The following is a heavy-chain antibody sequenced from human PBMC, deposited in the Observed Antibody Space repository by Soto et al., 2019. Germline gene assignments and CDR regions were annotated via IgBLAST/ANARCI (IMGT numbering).Heavy chain of an antibody. Sequence: QVQLQESGPGLVKPSETLSLTCTFSGGSLSSSYWSWIRQPPGKGLEWIAYIYYSGSSNYNPSLRSRVTISIDTSKNQFSLNLSSVTAADTAVYYCARVPEGKNRYFDLWGRGTLVTVSS. CDR2: IYYSGSS. CDR1: GGSLSSSY. CDR3: ARVPEGKNRYFDL. V-gene: IGHV4-59*01. J-gene: IGHJ2*01.